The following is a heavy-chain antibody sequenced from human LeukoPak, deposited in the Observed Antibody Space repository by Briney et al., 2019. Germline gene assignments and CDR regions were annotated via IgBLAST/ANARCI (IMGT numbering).Heavy chain of an antibody. CDR3: AIRDGCNDWDY. Sequence: SVKVSCKASGGTFSSYTISWVRQAPGQGLEWMGRIIPILGIANYAQKFQGRVTITADKSTSTAYMELSSLRSEDTAVYYCAIRDGCNDWDYWGQGTLVTVSS. CDR1: GGTFSSYT. J-gene: IGHJ4*02. V-gene: IGHV1-69*02. CDR2: IIPILGIA. D-gene: IGHD5-24*01.